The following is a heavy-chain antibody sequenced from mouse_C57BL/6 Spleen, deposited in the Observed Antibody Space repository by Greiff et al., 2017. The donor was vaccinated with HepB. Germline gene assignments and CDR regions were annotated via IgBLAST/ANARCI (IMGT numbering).Heavy chain of an antibody. CDR3: ARPGTRAWFAY. J-gene: IGHJ3*01. D-gene: IGHD4-1*01. V-gene: IGHV5-4*03. CDR1: GFTFSSYA. CDR2: ISDGGSYT. Sequence: EVMLVESGGGLVKPGGSLKLSCAASGFTFSSYAMSWVRQTPEKRLEWVATISDGGSYTYYPDNVKGRFTISRDNAKNNLYLQMSHLKSEDTAMYYCARPGTRAWFAYWGQGTLVTVSA.